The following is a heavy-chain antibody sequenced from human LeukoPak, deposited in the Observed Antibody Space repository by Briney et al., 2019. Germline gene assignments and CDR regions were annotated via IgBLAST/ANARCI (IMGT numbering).Heavy chain of an antibody. V-gene: IGHV4-31*03. CDR3: ARAMITFGGVIVNDY. Sequence: SETLSLTCTVSGGSISSGGYYWSWIPQHPGQGLEWIGYIYYSGSTYYNPSLKSRVTISVDTSKNQFSLKLSSVTAADTAVYYCARAMITFGGVIVNDYWGQGTLVTVSS. D-gene: IGHD3-16*02. CDR2: IYYSGST. J-gene: IGHJ4*02. CDR1: GGSISSGGYY.